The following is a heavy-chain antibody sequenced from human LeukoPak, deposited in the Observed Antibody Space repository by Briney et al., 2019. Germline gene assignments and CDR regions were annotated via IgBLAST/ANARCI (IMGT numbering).Heavy chain of an antibody. CDR1: GFTFSSYA. D-gene: IGHD6-13*01. V-gene: IGHV3-30*01. Sequence: GGSLRLSCAASGFTFSSYAMHWVRQAPGTGLEWVAVISYDGSNKYYADSVKGRFTISRDNSKNTLYLQMNSLRAEDTAVYYCARSAAGTVYYYYYMDVWGKGTMVTVSS. J-gene: IGHJ6*03. CDR3: ARSAAGTVYYYYYMDV. CDR2: ISYDGSNK.